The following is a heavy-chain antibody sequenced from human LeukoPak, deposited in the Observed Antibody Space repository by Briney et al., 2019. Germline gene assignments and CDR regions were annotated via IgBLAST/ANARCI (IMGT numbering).Heavy chain of an antibody. CDR3: AKTTGRSSRPLDF. D-gene: IGHD3-10*01. Sequence: GGSLRVSCAASGFTFSDFATSWVRQAPGKGLEWVSSISGSGSKTYYADFAKGRFTISRDNSKNTLYLQMSSLGDDDTAVYYCAKTTGRSSRPLDFWGQGTLVTVSS. J-gene: IGHJ4*02. CDR1: GFTFSDFA. CDR2: ISGSGSKT. V-gene: IGHV3-23*01.